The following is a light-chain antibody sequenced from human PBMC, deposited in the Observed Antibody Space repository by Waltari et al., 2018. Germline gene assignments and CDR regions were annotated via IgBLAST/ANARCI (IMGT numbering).Light chain of an antibody. CDR3: LLYSRSTQSIV. J-gene: IGLJ2*01. CDR1: TGSVTRASF. Sequence: QPLVTQEPSVTVSPGGTVTLTCASSTGSVTRASFPTWFQQEPGQAPMALIFSTSHKHSWTPARFSGSLRGGKAVLTLSGVQPEDEADYYCLLYSRSTQSIVFGGGTKVTV. CDR2: STS. V-gene: IGLV7-43*01.